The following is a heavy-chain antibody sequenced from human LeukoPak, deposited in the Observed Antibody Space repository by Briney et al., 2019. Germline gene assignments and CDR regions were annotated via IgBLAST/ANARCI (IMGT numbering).Heavy chain of an antibody. J-gene: IGHJ4*02. Sequence: SVKVSCKASGGTFSSYAISWVRQAPGQGLEWMGGIIPIFGTVNYAQKFQGRVTITADESTSTAYMELSSLRSQDTAVYYCARIFGSSSSFDYWGQGTLVTVSS. CDR2: IIPIFGTV. D-gene: IGHD6-6*01. CDR1: GGTFSSYA. V-gene: IGHV1-69*13. CDR3: ARIFGSSSSFDY.